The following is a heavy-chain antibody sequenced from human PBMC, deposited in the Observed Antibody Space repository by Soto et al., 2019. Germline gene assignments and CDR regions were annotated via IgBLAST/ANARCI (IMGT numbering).Heavy chain of an antibody. Sequence: GASVKVSCKASGGTFSSYTISWVRQAPGQGLEWMGRIIPILGIANYAQKFQGRVTITADKSTSTAYMELSSLRSEDTAVYYCARDPGTPHELLWFGWPSGFDPWGQGTLVTVSS. CDR1: GGTFSSYT. V-gene: IGHV1-69*04. CDR3: ARDPGTPHELLWFGWPSGFDP. D-gene: IGHD3-10*01. J-gene: IGHJ5*02. CDR2: IIPILGIA.